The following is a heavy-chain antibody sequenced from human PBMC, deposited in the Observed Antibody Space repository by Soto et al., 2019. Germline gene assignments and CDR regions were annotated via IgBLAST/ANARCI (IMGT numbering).Heavy chain of an antibody. Sequence: QVQLQESGPGLVKPSQTLSLTCTVSGGSISSGGYYWSWIRQHPGKGLEWIGYIYYSGSTYYNPSLESRVTISVDTSKNQFSLKLSSVTAADTAVYYCAREIMGYYDGGSDAFDIWGQGTMVTVSS. J-gene: IGHJ3*02. CDR2: IYYSGST. V-gene: IGHV4-31*03. D-gene: IGHD3-3*01. CDR1: GGSISSGGYY. CDR3: AREIMGYYDGGSDAFDI.